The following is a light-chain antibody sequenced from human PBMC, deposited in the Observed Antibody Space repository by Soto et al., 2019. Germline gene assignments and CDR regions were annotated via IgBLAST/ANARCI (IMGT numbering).Light chain of an antibody. J-gene: IGLJ1*01. V-gene: IGLV2-11*01. CDR2: DVT. CDR3: CSHSAYYTFV. Sequence: QPVLTQPRSVSGSPGQSVTISCTGTSSDVGGRNCVSWFQQHPGKAPQLMIYDVTQRPSGVPDRFSGSKSGNTASLTISGLQAEDEADYYCCSHSAYYTFVFGTGTKVTVL. CDR1: SSDVGGRNC.